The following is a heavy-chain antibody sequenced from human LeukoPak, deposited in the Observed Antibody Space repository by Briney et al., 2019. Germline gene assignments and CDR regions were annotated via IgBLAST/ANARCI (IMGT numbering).Heavy chain of an antibody. V-gene: IGHV4-39*01. Sequence: SETLSLTCTVSGGSISSGSYYWGWIRHPPGTGLEWMGSIYYSGSTYYNPSLKSRVTISVHTSKNQFSLKLSSVTAADTAVYYCARLTISGDFDYWGQGTLVTVSS. CDR2: IYYSGST. CDR3: ARLTISGDFDY. J-gene: IGHJ4*02. D-gene: IGHD3-10*01. CDR1: GGSISSGSYY.